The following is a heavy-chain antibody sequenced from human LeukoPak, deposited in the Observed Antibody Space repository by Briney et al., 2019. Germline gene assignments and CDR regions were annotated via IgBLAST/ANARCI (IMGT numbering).Heavy chain of an antibody. CDR3: ARGESGMNDYGDYSYMDV. V-gene: IGHV4-4*08. J-gene: IGHJ6*03. CDR1: GGSISSYY. D-gene: IGHD4-17*01. Sequence: PSENLSLTCTVSGGSISSYYWSWIRQPPGKGLEWIGRIYTSGSTNYNPSLKSRVTISVDTSKNQFSLKLSSVTAADTAVYYCARGESGMNDYGDYSYMDVWGKGTTVTVSS. CDR2: IYTSGST.